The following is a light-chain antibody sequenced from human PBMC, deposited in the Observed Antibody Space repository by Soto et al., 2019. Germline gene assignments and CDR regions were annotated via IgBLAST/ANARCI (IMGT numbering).Light chain of an antibody. CDR3: MQSIQLPWT. CDR2: EVS. V-gene: IGKV2D-29*01. Sequence: DIVLTQTPLSLSVTPGQPASISCKSSQSLLHSDGKTYLCWYLQKAGQPPHVLIYEVSNRFSGVPARCSGSGSGTDCTLRISRVEAEDGGVYYCMQSIQLPWTFGQGTKVEVK. CDR1: QSLLHSDGKTY. J-gene: IGKJ1*01.